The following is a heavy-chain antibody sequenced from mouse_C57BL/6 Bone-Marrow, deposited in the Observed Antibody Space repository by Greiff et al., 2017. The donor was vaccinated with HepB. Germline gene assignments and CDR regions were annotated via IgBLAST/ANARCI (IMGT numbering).Heavy chain of an antibody. CDR1: GFTFSDFY. V-gene: IGHV7-1*01. CDR3: ARDAEDYYGSRGYFDV. J-gene: IGHJ1*03. Sequence: EVKLMESGGGLVQSGRSLRLSCATSGFTFSDFYMEWVRQAPGKGLEWIAASRNKANDYTTEYSASVKGRFIVSRDTSQSILYLQMNALRAEDTAIYYCARDAEDYYGSRGYFDVWGTGTTVTVSS. CDR2: SRNKANDYTT. D-gene: IGHD1-1*01.